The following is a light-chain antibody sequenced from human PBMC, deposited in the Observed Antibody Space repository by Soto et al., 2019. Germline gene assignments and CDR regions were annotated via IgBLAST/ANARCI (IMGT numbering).Light chain of an antibody. V-gene: IGKV1-5*01. Sequence: DIQMTQSPSSLSASVGDRVTITCQASQNISSWLSWYQQKPWKAPKLLIYDASSLERFFPSIFRGSGSGTEFTIIISRLHADDFASYYCQQYNSYRAFGQGTKVDIK. CDR3: QQYNSYRA. CDR1: QNISSW. CDR2: DAS. J-gene: IGKJ1*01.